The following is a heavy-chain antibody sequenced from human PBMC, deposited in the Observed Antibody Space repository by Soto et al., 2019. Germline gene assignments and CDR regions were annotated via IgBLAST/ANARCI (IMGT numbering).Heavy chain of an antibody. D-gene: IGHD2-2*02. J-gene: IGHJ6*02. CDR2: INHSGST. Sequence: PSETLSLTCAVYGGSFSGYYWSWIRQPPGEGLEWIGEINHSGSTNYNPSLKSRVTISVDTSKNQFSLKLSSVTAADTAVYYCARGHCSSTSCYMRYYYYGMDVWGQGTTVTVSS. CDR1: GGSFSGYY. V-gene: IGHV4-34*01. CDR3: ARGHCSSTSCYMRYYYYGMDV.